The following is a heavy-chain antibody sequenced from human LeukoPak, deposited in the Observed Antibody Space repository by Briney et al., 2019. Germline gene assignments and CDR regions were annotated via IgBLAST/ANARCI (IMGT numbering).Heavy chain of an antibody. CDR3: ARVEAVYYYGSASPYSPY. V-gene: IGHV3-21*04. Sequence: GGSLRLSCAASGFTFSSYSMNWVRQAPGEGLEWVSSISTSSSYIYYADSVKGRFTISRDNAKNSLYLQMNSLRPEDTAVYYCARVEAVYYYGSASPYSPYWGQGTLVTVSS. CDR1: GFTFSSYS. D-gene: IGHD3-10*01. CDR2: ISTSSSYI. J-gene: IGHJ4*02.